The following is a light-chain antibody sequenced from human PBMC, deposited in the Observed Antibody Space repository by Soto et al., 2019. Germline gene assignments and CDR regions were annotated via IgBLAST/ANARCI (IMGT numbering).Light chain of an antibody. Sequence: EVVMTQSPATLSVSPGERATLSCRASQSVNANLAWYQQKPGQAPRLLIHGASNSSTGIPARFSASGFGTEFILIISGLQSEDFAVYYRQQYNTWLWTFGQGTKV. CDR2: GAS. CDR1: QSVNAN. J-gene: IGKJ1*01. V-gene: IGKV3-15*01. CDR3: QQYNTWLWT.